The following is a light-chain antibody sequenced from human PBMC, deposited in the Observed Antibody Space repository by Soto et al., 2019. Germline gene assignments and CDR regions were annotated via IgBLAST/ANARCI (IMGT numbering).Light chain of an antibody. CDR2: DAS. CDR1: QSVSSY. CDR3: QQRFNWPRFT. J-gene: IGKJ2*01. V-gene: IGKV3-11*01. Sequence: EIVLTQSPATLSLSPGERATLSCRASQSVSSYLAWYQQKPGQAPRLLIYDASNRATGIPARFSGGGSGTDFTRTISSLYPEDFAVYYCQQRFNWPRFTFGQGTKLEIK.